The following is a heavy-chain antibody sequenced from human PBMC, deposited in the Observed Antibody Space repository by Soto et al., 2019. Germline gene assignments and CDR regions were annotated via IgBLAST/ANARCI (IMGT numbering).Heavy chain of an antibody. CDR1: GFTFSSYG. V-gene: IGHV3-33*01. D-gene: IGHD4-17*01. CDR3: AREELASTVTTNCYGMDV. CDR2: IWYDGSNK. J-gene: IGHJ6*02. Sequence: GGSLRLSCAASGFTFSSYGMHWVRQAPGKGLEWVAVIWYDGSNKYYADSVKGRFTISRDNSKNTLYLQMNSLRAEDTAVYYCAREELASTVTTNCYGMDVWGQGTTVTVSS.